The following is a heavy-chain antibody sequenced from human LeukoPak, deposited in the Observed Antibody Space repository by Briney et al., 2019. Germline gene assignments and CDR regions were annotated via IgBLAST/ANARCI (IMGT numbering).Heavy chain of an antibody. J-gene: IGHJ2*01. D-gene: IGHD4/OR15-4a*01. Sequence: SETLSLTCTVSGGSISSYYWSWIRQPPGKGLEWIGGMHYSGSTSYNPSLKSRVTMSVDTSKNQFSLKLTSVTAADTAMFYCVRSGASYTEALWGRGTLVTVSS. CDR1: GGSISSYY. CDR3: VRSGASYTEAL. V-gene: IGHV4-59*01. CDR2: MHYSGST.